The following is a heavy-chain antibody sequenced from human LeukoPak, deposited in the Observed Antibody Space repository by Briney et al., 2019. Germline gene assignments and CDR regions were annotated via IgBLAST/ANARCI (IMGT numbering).Heavy chain of an antibody. J-gene: IGHJ3*02. CDR1: GGSISSYF. D-gene: IGHD2-15*01. Sequence: SETLSLTCTVSGGSISSYFWSWIRQHPGKGLEWLGYIYHSGSAYYNPSLKSRLTISVDTSKNQFSLKLNSVIAADTAVYYCAREVNEPASTDAFDIWGQGTMVTVSS. CDR2: IYHSGSA. V-gene: IGHV4-59*06. CDR3: AREVNEPASTDAFDI.